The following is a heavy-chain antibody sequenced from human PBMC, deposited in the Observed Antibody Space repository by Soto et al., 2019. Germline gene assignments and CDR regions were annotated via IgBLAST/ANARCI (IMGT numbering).Heavy chain of an antibody. V-gene: IGHV2-70*13. J-gene: IGHJ6*02. CDR2: IERDDDDK. D-gene: IGHD7-27*01. Sequence: VSGPTLVNPTETLTLTCTFSGFSLTSPGMCVSWTRQSPGKALEWLALIERDDDDKYYSTSLKTRLTISKDTRKNQVVLTMANMEPADTATYYCARSIWGPRRFNGMDVWGQGTTVTVYS. CDR1: GFSLTSPGMC. CDR3: ARSIWGPRRFNGMDV.